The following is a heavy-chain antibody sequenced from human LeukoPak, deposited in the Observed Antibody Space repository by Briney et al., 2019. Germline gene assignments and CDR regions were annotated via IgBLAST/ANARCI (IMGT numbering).Heavy chain of an antibody. D-gene: IGHD2-2*01. CDR1: GYTFTSYG. Sequence: ASVKVSCKASGYTFTSYGISWVRQAPGQGLEWMGWINPNSGGTNYAQKFQGRVTMTRNTSINTAYMELSRLRSDDTAVYYCARGLRGSPAFDYWGQGTLVTVSS. CDR3: ARGLRGSPAFDY. CDR2: INPNSGGT. V-gene: IGHV1-2*02. J-gene: IGHJ4*02.